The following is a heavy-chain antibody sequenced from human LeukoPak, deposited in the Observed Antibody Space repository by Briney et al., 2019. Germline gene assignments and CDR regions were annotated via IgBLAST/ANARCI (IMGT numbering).Heavy chain of an antibody. J-gene: IGHJ5*02. CDR3: ARGETTVTTSFDP. V-gene: IGHV4-34*01. CDR2: INHSGST. CDR1: GDSFRGYY. Sequence: TSETLSLTCVVYGDSFRGYYWSWIRQSPGKGLEWIGEINHSGSTNYNPSLKSRVIISMDTSKNQFSLRLSSVAAADTAVYYCARGETTVTTSFDPWGQGTLVTVSS. D-gene: IGHD4-17*01.